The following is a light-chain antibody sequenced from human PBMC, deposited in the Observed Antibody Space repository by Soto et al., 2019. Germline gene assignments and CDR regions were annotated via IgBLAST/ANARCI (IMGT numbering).Light chain of an antibody. J-gene: IGLJ1*01. CDR3: CSYAGSYTRV. CDR2: DVG. Sequence: LTQPRSVSGSPGHSVTISCTGTSSDVGGYNYVSWYQQHPGKAPKLMIYDVGKRPSGVPDRFSGSKSDNTASLTISGLQAEDEADYYCCSYAGSYTRVSGTGTKVTVL. CDR1: SSDVGGYNY. V-gene: IGLV2-11*01.